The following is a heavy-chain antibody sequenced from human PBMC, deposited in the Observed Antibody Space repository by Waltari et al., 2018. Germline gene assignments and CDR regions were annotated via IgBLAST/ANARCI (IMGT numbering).Heavy chain of an antibody. CDR2: IRYDGSNK. J-gene: IGHJ4*02. D-gene: IGHD3-22*01. CDR1: GFSFRSYG. CDR3: AKDSGVVVIDY. V-gene: IGHV3-30*02. Sequence: QVQLVESGGGVVQPGGSLRLSCVASGFSFRSYGMHWVRQAPGKGVEWVAFIRYDGSNKNYADSVKGRFTISRDNADNTLHLQMNSLRAEDTAVYYCAKDSGVVVIDYWGQGTLVTVSS.